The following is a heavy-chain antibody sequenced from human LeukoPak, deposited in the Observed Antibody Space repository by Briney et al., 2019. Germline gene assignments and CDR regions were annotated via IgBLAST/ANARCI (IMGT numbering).Heavy chain of an antibody. CDR1: GYTFSDYD. CDR3: ARGYCTNGVCSGFDY. D-gene: IGHD2-8*01. CDR2: MNPNSGNT. V-gene: IGHV1-8*01. Sequence: ASVKVSCKASGYTFSDYDVNWVRQAPGQGLEWMGWMNPNSGNTGYAQKFQGRVTMTRNTSISTAYMELSSLRSEDTAVYYCARGYCTNGVCSGFDYWGQGTLVTVSS. J-gene: IGHJ4*02.